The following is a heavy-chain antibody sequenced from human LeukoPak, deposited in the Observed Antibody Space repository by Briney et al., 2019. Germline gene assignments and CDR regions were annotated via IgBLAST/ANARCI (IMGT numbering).Heavy chain of an antibody. CDR3: ARDRYGDFEDY. V-gene: IGHV4-30-4*08. D-gene: IGHD4-17*01. J-gene: IGHJ4*02. CDR2: IPYSGTP. CDR1: GGSINTANYY. Sequence: PSETLSLTCNVSGGSINTANYYWTWIRQPPGKGLEWIGYIPYSGTPYYNPSLNSRVTISLDTSKNQFSLRLNSVTAADTAMYYCARDRYGDFEDYWGQGTLVTVSS.